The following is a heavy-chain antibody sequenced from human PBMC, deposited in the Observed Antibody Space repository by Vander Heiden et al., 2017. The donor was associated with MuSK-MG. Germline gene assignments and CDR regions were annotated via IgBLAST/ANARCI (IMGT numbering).Heavy chain of an antibody. Sequence: QVQLVQSGAEVKKPGASVTVSCKASGYTITGYYMHWVRQAPGQGLEWMGWINPNSGGTNYAQKFQGRITMTRDTSISTAYMELSRLRSDDTAVYYCARERIAVAGGDYYYYYGLDVWGQGTTVTVSS. CDR2: INPNSGGT. J-gene: IGHJ6*02. CDR3: ARERIAVAGGDYYYYYGLDV. CDR1: GYTITGYY. D-gene: IGHD6-19*01. V-gene: IGHV1-2*02.